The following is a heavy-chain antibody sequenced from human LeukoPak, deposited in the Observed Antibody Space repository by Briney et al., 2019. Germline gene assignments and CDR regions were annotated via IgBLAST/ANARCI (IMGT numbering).Heavy chain of an antibody. CDR3: ARGPIVVVPAAISCYMDV. D-gene: IGHD2-2*01. J-gene: IGHJ6*03. Sequence: PSETLSLTCAVYGGSFSGYYWSWIRQPPGKGLEWIGEINHSGSTNYNPSLKSRVTISADTSKNQFSLKLSSVTAADTAVYYCARGPIVVVPAAISCYMDVWGKGTTVTVSS. CDR2: INHSGST. V-gene: IGHV4-34*01. CDR1: GGSFSGYY.